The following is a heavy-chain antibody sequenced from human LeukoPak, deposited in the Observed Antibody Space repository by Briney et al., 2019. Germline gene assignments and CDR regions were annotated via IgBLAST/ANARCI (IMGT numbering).Heavy chain of an antibody. CDR3: AKGVYSNYDVYFDY. CDR1: GFTFDDYA. D-gene: IGHD4-11*01. CDR2: ISWNSGSI. J-gene: IGHJ4*02. Sequence: PGGSLRLSCAASGFTFDDYAMHWVRQAPGKGLEWVSGISWNSGSIGYADSVKGRFTISRDNAKNSLYLQMHSLRAEDMALYYCAKGVYSNYDVYFDYWGQGTLVTVSS. V-gene: IGHV3-9*03.